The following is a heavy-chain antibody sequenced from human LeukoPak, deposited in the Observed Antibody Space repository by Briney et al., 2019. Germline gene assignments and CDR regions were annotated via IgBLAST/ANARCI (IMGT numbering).Heavy chain of an antibody. CDR2: IYSGGST. J-gene: IGHJ4*02. V-gene: IGHV3-53*01. D-gene: IGHD4/OR15-4a*01. Sequence: GGSLRLSCTVSGFTVSSDSMSWVRQAPGKGLEWVSFIYSGGSTHYSDSVKGRFTISRDNSKNTLYLQMNSLRAEDTAAYYCARRAGAYSHPYDYWGQGTLVTVSS. CDR3: ARRAGAYSHPYDY. CDR1: GFTVSSDS.